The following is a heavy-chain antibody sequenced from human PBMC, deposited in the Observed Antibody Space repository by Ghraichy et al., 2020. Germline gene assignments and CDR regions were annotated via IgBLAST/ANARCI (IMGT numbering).Heavy chain of an antibody. D-gene: IGHD3-10*01. Sequence: GGSLRLSCAASGFTFSSYYMNWVRQAPGQGLEWVATIKEDGSDKFYLDSVKGRFTVSRDNAKNSLYLQMDSLRAEDTAVYYCARESFNDLRGVTGFDYWGQGTLVTVSS. V-gene: IGHV3-7*03. CDR2: IKEDGSDK. CDR1: GFTFSSYY. CDR3: ARESFNDLRGVTGFDY. J-gene: IGHJ4*02.